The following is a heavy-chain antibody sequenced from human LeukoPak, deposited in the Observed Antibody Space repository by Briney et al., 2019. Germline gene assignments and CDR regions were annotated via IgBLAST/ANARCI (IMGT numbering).Heavy chain of an antibody. J-gene: IGHJ5*01. CDR3: AKNRIPTAITPDS. V-gene: IGHV3-30*18. CDR2: IPYDASNT. Sequence: HPGRSLRLSCAASGFTFSTYGMHWVRQAPGKGLEWVAVIPYDASNTYYADSVKGRFTISRDNSKNTLYLQMNSLRAEDTAVYYCAKNRIPTAITPDSWGQGTLVTVSS. CDR1: GFTFSTYG. D-gene: IGHD2-2*02.